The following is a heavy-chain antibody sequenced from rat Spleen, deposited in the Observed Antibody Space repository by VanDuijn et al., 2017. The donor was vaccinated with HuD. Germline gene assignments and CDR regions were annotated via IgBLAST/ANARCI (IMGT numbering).Heavy chain of an antibody. J-gene: IGHJ3*01. V-gene: IGHV5-29*01. CDR1: GFTFSGYY. D-gene: IGHD1-11*01. CDR2: ISYDGSST. CDR3: ARPENYGGPFAY. Sequence: EVQLVESDGGLVQPGRSLKLSCAASGFTFSGYYMAWVRQAPTKGLEWVATISYDGSSTYYRDSVKGRFTISRDNAESTLYLQMDSLRSEDTATYYCARPENYGGPFAYWGQGTLVTVSS.